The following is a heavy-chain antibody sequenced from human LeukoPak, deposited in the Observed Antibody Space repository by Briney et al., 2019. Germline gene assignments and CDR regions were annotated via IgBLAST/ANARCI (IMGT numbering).Heavy chain of an antibody. CDR2: ISSSSSTI. J-gene: IGHJ4*02. CDR3: ARDLASAAGGDY. Sequence: PGGSLRLSCLGSGFNFRYFWMSWVRQAPGKGLEWVSYISSSSSTIYYADSVKGRLTISRDNAKNSLYLQMNSLRAEDTAVYCCARDLASAAGGDYWGQGTLVTVSS. D-gene: IGHD6-13*01. CDR1: GFNFRYFW. V-gene: IGHV3-48*04.